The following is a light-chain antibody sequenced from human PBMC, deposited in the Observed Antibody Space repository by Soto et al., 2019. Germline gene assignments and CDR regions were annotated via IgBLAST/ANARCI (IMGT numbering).Light chain of an antibody. V-gene: IGKV2-40*01. CDR3: MQRIEFPLT. CDR1: QSLLDSDDGNTY. CDR2: TVS. Sequence: DIVMTQTPLSLTVTPGEPASISCRSSQSLLDSDDGNTYLDWYLQKPGQSPQLLIYTVSYRASGVPDRFSGSGSGTDFTLKINRVEAEDVGVYYCMQRIEFPLTFXGGTKVDIK. J-gene: IGKJ4*01.